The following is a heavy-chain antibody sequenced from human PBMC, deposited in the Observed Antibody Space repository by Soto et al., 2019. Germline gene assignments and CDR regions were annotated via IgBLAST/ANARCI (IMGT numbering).Heavy chain of an antibody. CDR2: IKSKTDGGTT. Sequence: SVSNAWMNWVRQAPGKGLEWVGRIKSKTDGGTTDYAAPVKGRFTISRDDSKNTLYLQMNSLKTEDTAVYYCTTAPIGRYSYGYYFDYWGQGTLVTVSS. D-gene: IGHD5-18*01. J-gene: IGHJ4*02. CDR1: SVSNAW. CDR3: TTAPIGRYSYGYYFDY. V-gene: IGHV3-15*07.